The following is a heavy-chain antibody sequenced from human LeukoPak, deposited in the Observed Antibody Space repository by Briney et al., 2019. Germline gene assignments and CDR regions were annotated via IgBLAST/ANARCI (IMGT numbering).Heavy chain of an antibody. CDR3: ARRHPDGYYYDSSGYGDAFDI. J-gene: IGHJ3*02. CDR1: GFTFSSYS. CDR2: ISSSSSTI. D-gene: IGHD3-22*01. Sequence: GGSLRLSCAASGFTFSSYSMNWVRQAPGKGLEWVSYISSSSSTIYYADSVKGRFTISRDNAKNSLYLQMNSLRAEDTAVYYCARRHPDGYYYDSSGYGDAFDIWGQGTMVTVSS. V-gene: IGHV3-48*01.